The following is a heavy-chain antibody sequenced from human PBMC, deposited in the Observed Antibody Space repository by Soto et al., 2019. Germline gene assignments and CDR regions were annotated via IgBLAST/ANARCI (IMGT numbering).Heavy chain of an antibody. Sequence: QVQLVESGGGVVQPGRSLRLSCAASGFTFGSYGMHWVRQAPGKGLEWVAVAAYDGSSQYYADSVKGRFTIFRGNSKNTLYLEMNNLRVEDTAVYYCARIPSGGSGSYIDYWGQGTLVTVSS. D-gene: IGHD3-10*01. CDR2: AAYDGSSQ. CDR3: ARIPSGGSGSYIDY. CDR1: GFTFGSYG. V-gene: IGHV3-30*03. J-gene: IGHJ4*02.